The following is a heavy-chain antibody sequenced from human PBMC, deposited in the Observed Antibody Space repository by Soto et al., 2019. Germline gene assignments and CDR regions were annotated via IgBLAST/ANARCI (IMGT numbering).Heavy chain of an antibody. D-gene: IGHD6-6*01. CDR1: GFTFSSYA. CDR3: AKRSSSSTFDY. Sequence: EVQLLESGGGLVQPGESLSLSCAASGFTFSSYAMSWVRQAPGKGLEWVSVISGSDDSTYYADSVKGRFTISRDNSKNTLYLQMNGLRAEDTAVYYCAKRSSSSTFDYWGQGTLVTVSS. J-gene: IGHJ4*02. V-gene: IGHV3-23*01. CDR2: ISGSDDST.